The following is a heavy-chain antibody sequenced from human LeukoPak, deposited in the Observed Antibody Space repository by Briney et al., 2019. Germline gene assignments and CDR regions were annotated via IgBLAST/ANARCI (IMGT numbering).Heavy chain of an antibody. J-gene: IGHJ3*02. Sequence: SETLSLSCTVSGASTSHFYWNWIRQPPGKGLEWIGYMHNSGSSKHSPSLRSRVTISIDTSKNQFSLQLTSVTAADTAMYFCARSAEWLRNAFDIWGQGTMVSVSS. CDR1: GASTSHFY. CDR2: MHNSGSS. V-gene: IGHV4-59*01. D-gene: IGHD5-12*01. CDR3: ARSAEWLRNAFDI.